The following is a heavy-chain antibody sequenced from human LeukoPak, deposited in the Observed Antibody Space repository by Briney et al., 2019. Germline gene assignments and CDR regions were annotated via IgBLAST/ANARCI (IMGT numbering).Heavy chain of an antibody. Sequence: SETLSLTCTVSGGSISSSSYYWGWIRQPPGKGLEWIGSIYYSGSTYYNPSLKSRVTLSVDTSKNQFSLKLSSVTAADTAVYYCARSYYESPWFDPWGQGTLVIVSS. J-gene: IGHJ5*02. D-gene: IGHD3-3*01. CDR3: ARSYYESPWFDP. V-gene: IGHV4-39*01. CDR1: GGSISSSSYY. CDR2: IYYSGST.